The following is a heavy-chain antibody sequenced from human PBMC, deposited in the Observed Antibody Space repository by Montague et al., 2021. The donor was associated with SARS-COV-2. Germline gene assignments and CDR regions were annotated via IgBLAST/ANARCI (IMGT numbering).Heavy chain of an antibody. CDR3: ARVDSSGPGEY. J-gene: IGHJ4*02. Sequence: SETLSLTCTVSGGSLNNYFWSWIRQPPGKGLGWVGYISDSGSTKYNPSLQSRVTISVDTARNQFSLELLSVTAADTAFYYCARVDSSGPGEYWGQGILVSVSS. CDR1: GGSLNNYF. CDR2: ISDSGST. D-gene: IGHD3-22*01. V-gene: IGHV4-59*08.